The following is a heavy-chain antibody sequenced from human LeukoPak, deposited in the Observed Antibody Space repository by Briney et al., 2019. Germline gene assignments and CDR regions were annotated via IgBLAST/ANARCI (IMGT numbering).Heavy chain of an antibody. J-gene: IGHJ3*02. V-gene: IGHV1-2*02. CDR3: AKSTNWGSISDGFDI. CDR2: INPNSGGA. CDR1: GYSFIGYY. Sequence: ASVTVSCKAFGYSFIGYYIHWVRQAPGQGLEWMGWINPNSGGANYAQKFQGRVTMTRDTSISTVYMELTRLRSDDTAMYYCAKSTNWGSISDGFDIWGQGTMVTVAS. D-gene: IGHD7-27*01.